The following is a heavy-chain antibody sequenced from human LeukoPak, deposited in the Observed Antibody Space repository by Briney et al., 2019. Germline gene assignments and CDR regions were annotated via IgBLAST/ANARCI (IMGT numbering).Heavy chain of an antibody. Sequence: GGSLRLSCAASGFTFSSYSMKWARQAPGKGLEWVSSISGSSTYIYYADSVKGRFTISRDNSKNSLYLQMNSLRAEDTAVYYCARLLVGATTVNYYWGQGTLVTVSS. CDR3: ARLLVGATTVNYY. CDR2: ISGSSTYI. V-gene: IGHV3-21*06. D-gene: IGHD1-26*01. CDR1: GFTFSSYS. J-gene: IGHJ4*02.